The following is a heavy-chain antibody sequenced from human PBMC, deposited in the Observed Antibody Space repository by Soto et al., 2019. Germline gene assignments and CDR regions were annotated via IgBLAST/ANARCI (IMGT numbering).Heavy chain of an antibody. V-gene: IGHV1-18*01. CDR2: ISAYSGNT. Sequence: HVQLVQSGGEVKKPGASVKVSCNASGYTFTSYPITWVRQAPGQGLEWMGWISAYSGNTNYAKKLQGRVTMTTDTSTSTGDMELRSLISDDTAVYYCARASNAHEASDIWGQGTMVTVSS. CDR3: ARASNAHEASDI. CDR1: GYTFTSYP. J-gene: IGHJ3*02. D-gene: IGHD1-1*01.